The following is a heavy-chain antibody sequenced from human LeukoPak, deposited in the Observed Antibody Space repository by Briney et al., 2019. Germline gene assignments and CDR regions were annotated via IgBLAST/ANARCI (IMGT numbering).Heavy chain of an antibody. J-gene: IGHJ4*02. CDR1: GYIFTSYW. CDR2: IYPGDSDT. Sequence: PGESLTISCTGSGYIFTSYWIGWVRQMPGKGLEWMGIIYPGDSDTSYSPSFQGQVTISADKSISTAYLQWSSLKASDTAMYYCASSLGIYDSSGYRVFDYWGQGTLVTVSS. CDR3: ASSLGIYDSSGYRVFDY. D-gene: IGHD3-22*01. V-gene: IGHV5-51*03.